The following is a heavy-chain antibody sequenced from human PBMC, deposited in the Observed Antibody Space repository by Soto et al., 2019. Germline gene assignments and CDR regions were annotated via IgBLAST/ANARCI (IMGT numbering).Heavy chain of an antibody. CDR2: IYFYDTGSA. V-gene: IGHV4-59*01. D-gene: IGHD1-26*01. CDR3: VKGGTSKFDP. CDR1: GGSINTYY. J-gene: IGHJ5*02. Sequence: SETLSLTCTVSGGSINTYYWSWIRQPPGKGLEWIGYIYFYDTGSANYNPSLKSRVTISVDTSKNQFSLKLSSVTAADTAVYYCVKGGTSKFDPWGQGTLVTVS.